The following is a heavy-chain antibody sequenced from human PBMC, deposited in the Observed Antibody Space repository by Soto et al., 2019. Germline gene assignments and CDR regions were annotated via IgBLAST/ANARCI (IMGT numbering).Heavy chain of an antibody. J-gene: IGHJ3*02. CDR1: GYTFTDNY. CDR3: ARHVEYCTNGVCYLRYDFDI. V-gene: IGHV1-2*02. Sequence: GSSVKVSCKASGYTFTDNYIHWVREGPGHGLEAMGWINPNTGGTNYAQKFQGRVTMTRDKSTSTAYMELSSLRSEDTAVYYCARHVEYCTNGVCYLRYDFDIWGQGAMVTVSS. D-gene: IGHD2-8*01. CDR2: INPNTGGT.